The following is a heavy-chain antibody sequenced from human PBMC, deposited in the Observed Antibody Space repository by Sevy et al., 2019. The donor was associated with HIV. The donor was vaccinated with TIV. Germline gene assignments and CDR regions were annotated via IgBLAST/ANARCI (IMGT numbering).Heavy chain of an antibody. CDR3: ARRRKIAAAGNWFDP. CDR1: GGSISNNNYY. CDR2: IYISGST. D-gene: IGHD6-13*01. Sequence: SETLSLTCTVSGGSISNNNYYWGWIRQPPGSGLEWIGSIYISGSTYYNPSLKSRVTISIDTSKNQFSLKLSSVTAAGTAVYYCARRRKIAAAGNWFDPWAREPWSPSPQ. V-gene: IGHV4-39*01. J-gene: IGHJ5*02.